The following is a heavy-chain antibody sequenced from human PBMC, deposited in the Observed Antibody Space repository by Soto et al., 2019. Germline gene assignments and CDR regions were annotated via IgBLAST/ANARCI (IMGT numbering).Heavy chain of an antibody. CDR3: ARHKTTMLTVVSAFDP. D-gene: IGHD3-22*01. J-gene: IGHJ5*02. CDR2: IFYSGST. CDR1: GDSITRSNFY. V-gene: IGHV4-39*02. Sequence: SETLSLTCTVSGDSITRSNFYWGWIRQPPGKGLEWLGSIFYSGSTFYNPALKSRVTFSVDTSKNHFSLKLSSVTAADTAVYYCARHKTTMLTVVSAFDPWGQGTRVTSPQ.